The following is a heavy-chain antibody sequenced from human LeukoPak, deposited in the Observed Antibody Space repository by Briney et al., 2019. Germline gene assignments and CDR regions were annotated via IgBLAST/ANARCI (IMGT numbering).Heavy chain of an antibody. CDR3: SRHDGSSWSQYYYYYGMDV. CDR2: IYPGDSDT. V-gene: IGHV5-51*01. CDR1: GYSFTSYW. J-gene: IGHJ6*02. Sequence: GESLKISCKGSGYSFTSYWIGWVRQMPGKGLEWMGIIYPGDSDTRYSPSFQGQVTISADKSISTAYLQWSSLKASDTAMYYCSRHDGSSWSQYYYYYGMDVWGQGTTVTVSS. D-gene: IGHD6-13*01.